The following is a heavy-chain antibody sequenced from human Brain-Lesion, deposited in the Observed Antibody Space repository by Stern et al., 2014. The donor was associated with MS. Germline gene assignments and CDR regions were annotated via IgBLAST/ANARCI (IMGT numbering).Heavy chain of an antibody. J-gene: IGHJ6*02. CDR3: ARGRVVPGFQYYATDV. Sequence: QVQLQQSGPGLVKPSQTLSLSCTVSGGSISSGGYYWSWIRQPAGKGLEWIGRIFNSGSTSYNPSLKGRFTISIDPSKNQFSLRLNSMTAADTAVYYCARGRVVPGFQYYATDVWGQGTTVIVSS. CDR2: IFNSGST. CDR1: GGSISSGGYY. D-gene: IGHD2-2*01. V-gene: IGHV4-61*02.